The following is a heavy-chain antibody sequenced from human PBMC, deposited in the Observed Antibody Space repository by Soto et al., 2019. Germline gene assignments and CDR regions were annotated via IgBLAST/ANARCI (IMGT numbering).Heavy chain of an antibody. D-gene: IGHD3-22*01. V-gene: IGHV3-15*01. J-gene: IGHJ4*02. CDR1: GFTFSNAW. CDR2: IKRKTDGGTT. CDR3: TTPNPRYYYDSSGSFDY. Sequence: GGSLRLSCAASGFTFSNAWMNWVRQAPGKGLEWVDRIKRKTDGGTTDYAAPVKGRFTISRDDSKNTLYLQMNSLKTEDTALYYCTTPNPRYYYDSSGSFDYWGQGTLVTVSS.